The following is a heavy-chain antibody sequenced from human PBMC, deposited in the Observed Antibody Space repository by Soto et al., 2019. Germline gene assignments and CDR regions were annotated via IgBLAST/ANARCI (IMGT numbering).Heavy chain of an antibody. CDR3: AKGGPSGRLFDS. V-gene: IGHV3-74*01. D-gene: IGHD3-10*01. CDR2: ISSDGSTT. J-gene: IGHJ4*02. Sequence: EVQLVESGGGLVQPGGSLRLSCAASRFSFGIYWMHWVRQAPGQGLVWVSRISSDGSTTTYADSVKGRFTISRDNAKHTLSLQMNSLRAEDTAVYYCAKGGPSGRLFDSWGRGTLVTVSS. CDR1: RFSFGIYW.